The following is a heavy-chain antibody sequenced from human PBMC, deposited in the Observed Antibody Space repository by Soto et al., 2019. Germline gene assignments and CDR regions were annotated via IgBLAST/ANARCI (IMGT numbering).Heavy chain of an antibody. CDR1: GFTFSIYN. V-gene: IGHV3-7*05. J-gene: IGHJ5*02. D-gene: IGHD3-3*01. Sequence: EVQLVESGGGLVQPGGSLRLSCAASGFTFSIYNMTWVRQAPGKGLEWVATIKQDGSDKYYVDSVKGRFTISRDNAKNSVYLQENSLTAEDTAVYFCARGGRSVWPDYSWFAPWGQGTLVTVSS. CDR2: IKQDGSDK. CDR3: ARGGRSVWPDYSWFAP.